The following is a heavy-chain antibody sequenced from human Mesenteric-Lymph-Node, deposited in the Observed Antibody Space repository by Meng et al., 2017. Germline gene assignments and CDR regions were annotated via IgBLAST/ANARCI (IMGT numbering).Heavy chain of an antibody. Sequence: SETLSLTCAVYGGSFSGYYWSWIRQPPGKGLEWIGEINHSGSTNYNPSLKSRVTISVDTSKNQFSLKLSSVTAADTAVYYCARDPGYGALDYWGQGRLVTVSS. D-gene: IGHD4/OR15-4a*01. CDR2: INHSGST. J-gene: IGHJ4*02. CDR1: GGSFSGYY. CDR3: ARDPGYGALDY. V-gene: IGHV4-34*01.